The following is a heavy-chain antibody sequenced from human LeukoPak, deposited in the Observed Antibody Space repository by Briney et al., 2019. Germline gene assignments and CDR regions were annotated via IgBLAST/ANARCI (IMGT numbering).Heavy chain of an antibody. J-gene: IGHJ4*02. CDR3: ARDRQYCSSISCPVKEFDY. CDR1: GFTFSSYS. Sequence: GGSLRLSCAASGFTFSSYSMNWVRQAPGKGLEWVSYISSSSSTIYYADSVKGRFTISRDNAKNSLYLQMNSLRAEDTAVYYCARDRQYCSSISCPVKEFDYWGQGTLVTVSS. CDR2: ISSSSSTI. V-gene: IGHV3-48*01. D-gene: IGHD2-2*01.